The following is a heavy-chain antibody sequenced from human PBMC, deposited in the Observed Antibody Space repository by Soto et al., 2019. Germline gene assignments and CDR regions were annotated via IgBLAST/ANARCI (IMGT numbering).Heavy chain of an antibody. CDR1: GYTFTSYA. CDR2: INAGNGNT. J-gene: IGHJ5*02. CDR3: ARSATPAGAVAP. D-gene: IGHD5-12*01. Sequence: QVQLVQSGAEVKKPGASVKVSCQASGYTFTSYAMHWVRQAPGQRLEWMGWINAGNGNTKYSQKFQGRVTNTRDTSASTAYMGLSSLISEDTAVYYCARSATPAGAVAPWGQGTLVTVSS. V-gene: IGHV1-3*01.